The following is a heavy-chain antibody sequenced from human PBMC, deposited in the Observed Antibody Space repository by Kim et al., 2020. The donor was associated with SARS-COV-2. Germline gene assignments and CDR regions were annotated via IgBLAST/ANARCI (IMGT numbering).Heavy chain of an antibody. J-gene: IGHJ4*02. CDR3: TRYIGYSSGWYYFDY. CDR2: IRSKAYGGTT. CDR1: GFTFGDYA. V-gene: IGHV3-49*03. Sequence: GGSLRLSCTASGFTFGDYAMSWFRQAPGKGLEWVGFIRSKAYGGTTEYAASVKGRFTISRDDSKSIAYLQMNSLKTEDTAVYYCTRYIGYSSGWYYFDYWGQGTLVTVSS. D-gene: IGHD6-19*01.